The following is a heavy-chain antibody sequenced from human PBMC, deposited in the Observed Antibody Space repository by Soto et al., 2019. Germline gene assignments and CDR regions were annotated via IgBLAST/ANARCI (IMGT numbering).Heavy chain of an antibody. CDR2: ISGSGGST. CDR3: AKDHCSSTSCYNRDAFDI. Sequence: GGSLRLSCAASGFTFSSYAMSWVRQAPGKGLEWVSAISGSGGSTYYADSVKGRFTISRDNSKNTLYLQMNSLRAEDTAVYYCAKDHCSSTSCYNRDAFDIWGQGTMVTVSS. D-gene: IGHD2-2*02. J-gene: IGHJ3*02. CDR1: GFTFSSYA. V-gene: IGHV3-23*01.